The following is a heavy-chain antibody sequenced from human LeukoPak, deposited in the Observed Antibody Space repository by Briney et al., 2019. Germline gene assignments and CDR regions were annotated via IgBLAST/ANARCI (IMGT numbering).Heavy chain of an antibody. J-gene: IGHJ4*02. CDR3: ARIPEGYSGSY. V-gene: IGHV1-2*02. Sequence: ASVKVSCKASGYTFTAYGISWVRQAPGQGLEWMGLINPNSGGTNYAQKFQGRVTMTRDTAISTAYMELSRLRSDETAVYYCARIPEGYSGSYWGQGHLVTVSS. CDR1: GYTFTAYG. CDR2: INPNSGGT. D-gene: IGHD1-26*01.